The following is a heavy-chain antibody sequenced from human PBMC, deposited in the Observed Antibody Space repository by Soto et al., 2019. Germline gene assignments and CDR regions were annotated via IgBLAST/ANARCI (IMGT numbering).Heavy chain of an antibody. CDR2: IIPIFGTA. D-gene: IGHD4-17*01. J-gene: IGHJ6*02. V-gene: IGHV1-69*13. Sequence: SVKVSCKASGGNFSSYAISWVRQAPGQGLEWMGGIIPIFGTANYAQKFQGRVTITADESTSTAYMELSSLRSEDTAVYYCARVASVTTYATGPYYYCMDVWGQGTTVTVSS. CDR1: GGNFSSYA. CDR3: ARVASVTTYATGPYYYCMDV.